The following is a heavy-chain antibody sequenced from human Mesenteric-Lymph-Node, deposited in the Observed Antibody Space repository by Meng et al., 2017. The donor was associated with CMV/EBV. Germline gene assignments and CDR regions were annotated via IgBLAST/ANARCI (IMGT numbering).Heavy chain of an antibody. V-gene: IGHV3-11*01. CDR1: GLTFSDYY. Sequence: GGSLRLSCAGSGLTFSDYYMSWFRQAPGKGLEWVSFISSSGSTIYYADSVKGRFTISRDNAKNSLYLQMNSLRAEDTAVYYCARGMGYDFWSGYYAFDYWGQGTLVTVSS. CDR2: ISSSGSTI. D-gene: IGHD3-3*01. J-gene: IGHJ4*02. CDR3: ARGMGYDFWSGYYAFDY.